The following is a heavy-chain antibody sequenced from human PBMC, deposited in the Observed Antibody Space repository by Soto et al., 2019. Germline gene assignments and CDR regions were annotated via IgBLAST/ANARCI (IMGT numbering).Heavy chain of an antibody. J-gene: IGHJ6*02. CDR3: ATSQGSSTSLEIYHYYYYGMDV. CDR2: IIPISETT. D-gene: IGHD2-2*01. CDR1: GGTFSSYA. Sequence: VQLVQSGAEVKKPGSSVKVSCKASGGTFSSYAISWVRQAPGQGLEWMGGIIPISETTNYAQKFQGRVTITADESKSTAYMELSSRRSEVTAVYYCATSQGSSTSLEIYHYYYYGMDVWGQGTTVTVSS. V-gene: IGHV1-69*01.